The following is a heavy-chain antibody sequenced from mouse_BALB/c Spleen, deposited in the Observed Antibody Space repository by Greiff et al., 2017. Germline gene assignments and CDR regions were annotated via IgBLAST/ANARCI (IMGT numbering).Heavy chain of an antibody. Sequence: LVKTGASVKISCKASGYSFTGYYMHWVKQSHGKSLEWIGYISCYNGATSYNQKFKGKATFTVDTSSSTAYMQLNSLTSEDSAVYYCARGLLRFPWFAYWGQGTLVTVSA. CDR1: GYSFTGYY. CDR3: ARGLLRFPWFAY. V-gene: IGHV1S34*01. D-gene: IGHD1-1*01. CDR2: ISCYNGAT. J-gene: IGHJ3*01.